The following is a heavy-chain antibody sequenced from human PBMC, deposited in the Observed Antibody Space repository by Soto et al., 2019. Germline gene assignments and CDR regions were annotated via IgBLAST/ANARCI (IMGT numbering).Heavy chain of an antibody. J-gene: IGHJ4*02. V-gene: IGHV2-5*02. Sequence: QITLKESGPSLIKPTQTLALTCTFSGFSFNTRGVGVAWIRQPPGKTLEWLAVIYWDNDRRYRPSLTDRLSITTDMSTKQVVLTMTNVDPVDTGTYYCAHLVPGPLSVAYWGQGALVTVSS. CDR3: AHLVPGPLSVAY. CDR1: GFSFNTRGVG. D-gene: IGHD6-19*01. CDR2: IYWDNDR.